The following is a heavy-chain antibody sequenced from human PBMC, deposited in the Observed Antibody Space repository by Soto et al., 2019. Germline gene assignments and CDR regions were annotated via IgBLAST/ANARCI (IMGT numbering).Heavy chain of an antibody. V-gene: IGHV1-2*02. CDR3: AKDFTRQLAYWLDP. J-gene: IGHJ5*02. Sequence: ASVKVSCKASGFSFTGYYIHWLRQAPGQGLEWMGWINAHSGGTEYAQKFQGRVTLTRDTSIATAYLTLTSLTSDDTAIYYCAKDFTRQLAYWLDPWGQGTQVTVSS. CDR1: GFSFTGYY. D-gene: IGHD6-6*01. CDR2: INAHSGGT.